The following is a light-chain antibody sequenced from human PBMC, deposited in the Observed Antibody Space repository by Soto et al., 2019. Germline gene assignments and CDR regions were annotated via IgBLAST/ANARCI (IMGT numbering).Light chain of an antibody. CDR1: QSLLRSNGYNY. V-gene: IGKV2-30*02. J-gene: IGKJ1*01. CDR3: MQGTHWPPT. Sequence: DIVMSQSPLSLSVTPGEPASISCRSSQSLLRSNGYNYLNWYLQKPGQSPRRLIYKFSNRDCGVPDRFSGSGSGTVLTLKISRVEAEGVGIYSCMQGTHWPPTCGQGTKVDIK. CDR2: KFS.